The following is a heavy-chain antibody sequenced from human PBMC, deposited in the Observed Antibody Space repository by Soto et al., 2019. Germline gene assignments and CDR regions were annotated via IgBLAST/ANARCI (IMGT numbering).Heavy chain of an antibody. Sequence: QVQLVQSGAEVRKPGASVKVSCKASGYTFTTYNINWLRQARGQGLQWMGWMNPDSGTTGYAQTFQGRVTLTRDTSINTAYMELSRLTYENTAVYYCTRNRRETGDFDFWGPGTLLTVSS. CDR2: MNPDSGTT. D-gene: IGHD7-27*01. V-gene: IGHV1-8*01. J-gene: IGHJ4*02. CDR3: TRNRRETGDFDF. CDR1: GYTFTTYN.